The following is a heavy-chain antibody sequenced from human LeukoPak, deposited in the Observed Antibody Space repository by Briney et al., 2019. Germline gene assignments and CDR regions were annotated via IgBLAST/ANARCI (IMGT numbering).Heavy chain of an antibody. V-gene: IGHV3-30-3*01. J-gene: IGHJ4*02. CDR1: GGTFSSYA. Sequence: SCKASGGTFSSYAMHWVRQAPGKGLEWVAVISYDGSNKYYADSVKGRFTISRDNSKNTLYLQMNSLRAEDTAVYYCASGIRAVAGKGATNYWGQGTLVTVSS. CDR3: ASGIRAVAGKGATNY. D-gene: IGHD1-26*01. CDR2: ISYDGSNK.